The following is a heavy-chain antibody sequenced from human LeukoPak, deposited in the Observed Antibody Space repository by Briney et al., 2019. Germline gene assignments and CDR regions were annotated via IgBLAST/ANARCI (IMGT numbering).Heavy chain of an antibody. CDR2: INHSGST. Sequence: PSETLSLTCAVYGGSFSGYYWSWIRQPPGKGLEWIGEINHSGSTNYNPSLKSRVTISVDTSKNQFSVKLSSVSAADTAVYYCARSGPVDCSGGSCYEGYWGQGTLVTVSS. V-gene: IGHV4-34*01. D-gene: IGHD2-15*01. CDR1: GGSFSGYY. CDR3: ARSGPVDCSGGSCYEGY. J-gene: IGHJ4*02.